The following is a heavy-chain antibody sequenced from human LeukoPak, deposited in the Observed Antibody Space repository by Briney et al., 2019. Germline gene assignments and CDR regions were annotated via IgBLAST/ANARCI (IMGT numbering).Heavy chain of an antibody. V-gene: IGHV3-23*01. CDR3: AKEGWQLAIDY. CDR2: ISGSGGST. Sequence: LSLTCTVSGGSISSGGYYWSWLRQHPGKGLEWVSAISGSGGSTYYADSVKGRFTISRDNSKNTLYLQMNSLRAEDTAVYYCAKEGWQLAIDYWGQGALVTVSS. D-gene: IGHD6-6*01. CDR1: GGSISSGGYY. J-gene: IGHJ4*02.